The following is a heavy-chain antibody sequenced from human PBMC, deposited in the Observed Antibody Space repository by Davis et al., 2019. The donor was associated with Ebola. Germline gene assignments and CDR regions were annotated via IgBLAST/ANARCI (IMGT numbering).Heavy chain of an antibody. D-gene: IGHD5-12*01. CDR2: INPNDGRT. Sequence: SVQVSCKASRYTLPNYYMHWLRQAPAQGLEWMGMINPNDGRTIYAQKFQGRVTVNRDTSTTTVSMDLSSLRSEDTALYYCTTRGGQDSGYDVFDIWGQGTMVTVSS. CDR3: TTRGGQDSGYDVFDI. CDR1: RYTLPNYY. V-gene: IGHV1-46*03. J-gene: IGHJ3*02.